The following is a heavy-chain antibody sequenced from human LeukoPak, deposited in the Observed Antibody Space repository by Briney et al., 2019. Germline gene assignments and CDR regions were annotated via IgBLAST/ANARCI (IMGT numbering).Heavy chain of an antibody. CDR3: AKGSHSSSSGISIFDY. Sequence: TGGSLRLSCAASAFTFCSYAMSWVRKAPGKGLEWVSAISGSGGSTYYADSVKGRFTIFRDNSKSTLYLQMNSLRAEDTAVYYCAKGSHSSSSGISIFDYWGQGALVTVSS. CDR2: ISGSGGST. D-gene: IGHD6-6*01. J-gene: IGHJ4*02. CDR1: AFTFCSYA. V-gene: IGHV3-23*01.